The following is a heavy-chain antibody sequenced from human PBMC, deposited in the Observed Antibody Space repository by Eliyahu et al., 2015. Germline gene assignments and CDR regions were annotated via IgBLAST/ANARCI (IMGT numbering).Heavy chain of an antibody. CDR2: IYKTGKT. J-gene: IGHJ4*02. D-gene: IGHD6-19*01. Sequence: QVQLQESGPGLVKPSDNLSLTCTVSGGSISSYYWSWIRQPPGKGLEYIGHIYKTGKTHYNPSLKSRVTISVDTSKNQFSLKLSSVTAADTAVYYCARHLSSGWWGFEYWGQGTLVTVSS. CDR3: ARHLSSGWWGFEY. CDR1: GGSISSYY. V-gene: IGHV4-59*08.